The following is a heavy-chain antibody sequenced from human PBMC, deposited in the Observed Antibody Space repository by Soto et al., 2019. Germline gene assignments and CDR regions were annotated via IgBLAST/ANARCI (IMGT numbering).Heavy chain of an antibody. D-gene: IGHD3-16*01. CDR1: GGSISSSSYY. CDR2: IYYSGST. J-gene: IGHJ4*02. Sequence: QLQLQESGPGLVKPSETLSLTCTVSGGSISSSSYYWGWIRQPPGKGLEWIGSIYYSGSTYYNPSLKSRATISVDTSKNHFSLKLRSVTAANTAVYYCARRWGHSLDYWGQGTLVTVSS. CDR3: ARRWGHSLDY. V-gene: IGHV4-39*02.